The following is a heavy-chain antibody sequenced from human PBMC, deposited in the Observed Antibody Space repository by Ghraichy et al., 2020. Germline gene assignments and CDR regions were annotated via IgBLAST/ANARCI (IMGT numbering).Heavy chain of an antibody. D-gene: IGHD2-2*01. CDR2: IYYSGST. Sequence: SETLSLTCTVSGGSISSSSYYWGWIRQPPGKGLEWIGSIYYSGSTYYNPSLKSRVTISVDTSKNQFSLKLSSVTAADTAVYYCARPFKRYCSSTSCYALAGPNDYWGQGTLVTVSS. V-gene: IGHV4-39*01. J-gene: IGHJ4*02. CDR1: GGSISSSSYY. CDR3: ARPFKRYCSSTSCYALAGPNDY.